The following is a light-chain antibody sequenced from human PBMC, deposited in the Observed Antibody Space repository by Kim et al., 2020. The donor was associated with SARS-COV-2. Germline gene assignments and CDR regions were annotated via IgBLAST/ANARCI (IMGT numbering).Light chain of an antibody. V-gene: IGLV4-60*03. CDR2: VEGSGSY. CDR3: ETWDSNTWV. CDR1: SGHSGYI. J-gene: IGLJ3*02. Sequence: QPVLTQSSSASASLGSSVKLTCTLSSGHSGYIIAWHQQQPGKAPRYLMKVEGSGSYNKGSGIPDRSSGSSSGADRYLTISNLQSEDEADYYCETWDSNTWVFGGGTQLTVL.